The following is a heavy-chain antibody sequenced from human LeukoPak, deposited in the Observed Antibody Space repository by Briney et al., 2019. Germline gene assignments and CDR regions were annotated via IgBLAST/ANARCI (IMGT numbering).Heavy chain of an antibody. CDR2: IYHSGST. CDR1: GGSISSSSYY. CDR3: AREYYYGSGSYPFDY. J-gene: IGHJ4*02. V-gene: IGHV4-39*07. D-gene: IGHD3-10*01. Sequence: SETLSLTCTVSGGSISSSSYYWGWIRQPPGKGLEWIGSIYHSGSTYYNPSLKSRVTISVDTSKNQFSLKLSSVTAADTAVYYCAREYYYGSGSYPFDYWGQGTLVTVSS.